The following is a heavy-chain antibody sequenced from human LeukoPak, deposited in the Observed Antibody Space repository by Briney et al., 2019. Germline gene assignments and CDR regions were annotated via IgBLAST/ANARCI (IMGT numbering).Heavy chain of an antibody. CDR3: AKGDRFRTGSFDY. J-gene: IGHJ4*02. CDR2: IYSGGST. V-gene: IGHV3-53*01. D-gene: IGHD1-14*01. Sequence: PGGSLRLSCAASGFTFSSNYMSWVRQAPGKGLEWVSVIYSGGSTYYADSVKGRFTISRDNSKNTLYLQMNSLRAEDTAVYYCAKGDRFRTGSFDYWGQGTLVTVSS. CDR1: GFTFSSNY.